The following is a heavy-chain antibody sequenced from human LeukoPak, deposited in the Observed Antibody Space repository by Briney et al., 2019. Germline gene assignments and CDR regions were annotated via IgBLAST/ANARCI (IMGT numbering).Heavy chain of an antibody. J-gene: IGHJ4*02. CDR3: ARGLFGESYDY. V-gene: IGHV4-38-2*01. D-gene: IGHD3-10*02. CDR2: IYHSGST. Sequence: SETLSLTCAVSGYSISSGYYWGWILQPPGKGLEWIGSIYHSGSTYYNPSLKSRVTISVDTSKNQFSLKLSSVTAADTAVYYCARGLFGESYDYWGQGTLVTVSS. CDR1: GYSISSGYY.